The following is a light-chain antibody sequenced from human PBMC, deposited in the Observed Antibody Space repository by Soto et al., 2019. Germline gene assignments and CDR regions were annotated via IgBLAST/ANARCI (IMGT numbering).Light chain of an antibody. CDR2: EVS. Sequence: QSALTQPASVSGSPGQSITISCTGTSSDVGGYNYVSWYQQHPGKAPKLMIYEVSNRPSGVANRFSGSKSANTASLASSGLQAEDEADYYCSSYTSSSTRVFGTGTKLTVL. CDR1: SSDVGGYNY. J-gene: IGLJ1*01. CDR3: SSYTSSSTRV. V-gene: IGLV2-14*01.